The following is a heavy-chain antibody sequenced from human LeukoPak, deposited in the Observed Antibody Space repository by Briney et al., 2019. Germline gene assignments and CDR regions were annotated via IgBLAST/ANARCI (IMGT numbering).Heavy chain of an antibody. J-gene: IGHJ4*02. Sequence: GGSLRLSCAASGFTFSDYYMSWLRQAPGKGLEWVSYISSSGSTIYYADSVKGRFTISRDNAKNSLYLQMNSLRAEDTAVYYCARGLRRYCSSTSCYEWGYWGQGTLVTVSS. CDR1: GFTFSDYY. CDR2: ISSSGSTI. V-gene: IGHV3-11*01. D-gene: IGHD2-2*01. CDR3: ARGLRRYCSSTSCYEWGY.